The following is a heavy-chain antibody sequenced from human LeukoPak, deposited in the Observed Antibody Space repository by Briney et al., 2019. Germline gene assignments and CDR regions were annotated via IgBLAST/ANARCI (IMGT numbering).Heavy chain of an antibody. D-gene: IGHD1-26*01. CDR2: IYYSGST. J-gene: IGHJ4*02. V-gene: IGHV4-59*01. Sequence: SETLSLTCTVSGGSISSYCWSWIRQPPGKGLEWIGYIYYSGSTNYNPSLKSRVTISVDTSKNQFSLKLSSVTAADTAVYYCARSGGEQVDYWGQGTLVTVSS. CDR3: ARSGGEQVDY. CDR1: GGSISSYC.